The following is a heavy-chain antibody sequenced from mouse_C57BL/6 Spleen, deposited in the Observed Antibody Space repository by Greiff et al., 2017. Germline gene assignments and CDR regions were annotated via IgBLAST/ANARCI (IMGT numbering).Heavy chain of an antibody. J-gene: IGHJ4*01. Sequence: VQRQQSGTELVKPGASVKLSCKASGFTFTSYGMPWVRQRPGQGLEWIGNINPGSGCTYYNERVKSQATLTVDKSSSTAYMQLSSLTSEDSAVYYCARADYYGRLLVDIDYWGQGTSATVSS. CDR3: ARADYYGRLLVDIDY. D-gene: IGHD1-1*01. CDR1: GFTFTSYG. V-gene: IGHV1-53*01. CDR2: INPGSGCT.